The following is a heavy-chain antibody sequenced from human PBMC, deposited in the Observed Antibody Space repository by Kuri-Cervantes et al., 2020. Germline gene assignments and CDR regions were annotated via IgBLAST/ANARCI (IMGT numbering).Heavy chain of an antibody. CDR2: ISYDGSNK. J-gene: IGHJ5*02. D-gene: IGHD2-15*01. CDR1: GFTFSSYA. V-gene: IGHV3-30-3*01. CDR3: ARRSSGSGMGWFDP. Sequence: GESLKISCAASGFTFSSYAMHWVRQAPGKGLEWVAVISYDGSNKYYADSVKGRSTISRDDAKNSLYLQMNSLRAEDTAVYFCARRSSGSGMGWFDPWGQGTLVTVSS.